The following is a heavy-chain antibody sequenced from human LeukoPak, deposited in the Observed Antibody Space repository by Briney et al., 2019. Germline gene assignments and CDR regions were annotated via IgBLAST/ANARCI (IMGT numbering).Heavy chain of an antibody. D-gene: IGHD1-26*01. CDR1: GFTFSSYE. Sequence: GSLRLSCAASGFTFSSYEMNWVRQAPGKGLEWVSYISSSGSTIYYADSVKGRFTISRDNAQSSLFLQMNSLRDEDAAVYFCASMWEGGYWGQGTLVTVSS. CDR2: ISSSGSTI. J-gene: IGHJ4*02. V-gene: IGHV3-48*03. CDR3: ASMWEGGY.